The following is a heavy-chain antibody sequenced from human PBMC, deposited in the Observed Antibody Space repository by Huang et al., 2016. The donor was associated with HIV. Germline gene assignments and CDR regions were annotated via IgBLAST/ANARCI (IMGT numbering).Heavy chain of an antibody. Sequence: QVHLVQSGAEVREPGASVKVSCRPSGNTFTSFHVHWVRQAPGQGLEGMGKIIAGGGSKTYAEKFQGRISMTRDRSTGTIFLELRSLRSEDTAMYYCARVQPPHGRNPLDIWGQGTLITVSS. CDR3: ARVQPPHGRNPLDI. CDR2: IIAGGGSK. CDR1: GNTFTSFH. J-gene: IGHJ3*02. V-gene: IGHV1-46*03.